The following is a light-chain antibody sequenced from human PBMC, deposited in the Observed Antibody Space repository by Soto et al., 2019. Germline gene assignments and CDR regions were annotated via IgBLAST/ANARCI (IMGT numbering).Light chain of an antibody. CDR3: ISYKTDDTFL. CDR1: SSDIGAYDY. Sequence: QSALTQPASLSGSPGQSITISCTGTSSDIGAYDYVSWFQQHPGKAPKLMISEVNNRPSGVSNRFSGSKSGNTAYLTISGLQVEDEAEYFCISYKTDDTFLFGTGTKLTVL. J-gene: IGLJ1*01. CDR2: EVN. V-gene: IGLV2-14*01.